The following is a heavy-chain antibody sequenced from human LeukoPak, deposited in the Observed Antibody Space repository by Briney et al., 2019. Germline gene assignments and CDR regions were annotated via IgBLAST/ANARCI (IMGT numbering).Heavy chain of an antibody. J-gene: IGHJ3*02. CDR2: IKSKTDGGTT. CDR3: TTGHSSSWYRGAFDI. Sequence: GGSLRLSCAASGFTFSNAWMSWVRQAPGKGLEWVGCIKSKTDGGTTDYAAPVKGRFTSSRDDSKNTLYLQMNSLKTEDTAVYYCTTGHSSSWYRGAFDIWGQGTMVTVSS. D-gene: IGHD6-13*01. CDR1: GFTFSNAW. V-gene: IGHV3-15*01.